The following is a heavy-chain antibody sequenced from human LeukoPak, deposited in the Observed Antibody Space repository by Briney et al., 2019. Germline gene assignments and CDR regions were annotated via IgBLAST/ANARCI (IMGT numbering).Heavy chain of an antibody. CDR2: IIPIFGTA. V-gene: IGHV1-69*06. CDR3: ARGREGSILTLAFDI. J-gene: IGHJ3*02. CDR1: GGTFSSYA. D-gene: IGHD1-26*01. Sequence: SVKVSCKASGGTFSSYAISWVRQAPGQGLEWMGGIIPIFGTANYAQKFQGRVTITADKSTSTAYMELSSLRSEDTAVYYCARGREGSILTLAFDIWGQGTMVTVSS.